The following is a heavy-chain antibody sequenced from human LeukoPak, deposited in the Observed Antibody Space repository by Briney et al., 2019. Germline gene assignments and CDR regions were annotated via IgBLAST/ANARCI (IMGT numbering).Heavy chain of an antibody. CDR1: GFTFSSYW. Sequence: GGSLRLSCAASGFTFSSYWMHWVRQAPGKGLVWVSRINSDGSGTSYADSVKGRFTISRDNAKNTLYLQMNSLRAEDTAVYYCARDYIVVVVAAGFDYWGQGTLVTVSS. CDR2: INSDGSGT. J-gene: IGHJ4*02. CDR3: ARDYIVVVVAAGFDY. D-gene: IGHD2-15*01. V-gene: IGHV3-74*01.